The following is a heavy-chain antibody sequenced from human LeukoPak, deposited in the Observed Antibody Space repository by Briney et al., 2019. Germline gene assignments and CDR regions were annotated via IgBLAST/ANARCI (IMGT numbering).Heavy chain of an antibody. D-gene: IGHD3-22*01. CDR2: IYHTGST. Sequence: SETLSLTCTVSGGSISSYFWSWIRQPPGKGMEWIGYIYHTGSTNYNPSLESRVTISVDTSKNQFSLNLTSVTAADTALYYCARLTHYYDSSGYYGFDPWGQGTLVTVSS. J-gene: IGHJ5*02. CDR1: GGSISSYF. V-gene: IGHV4-59*01. CDR3: ARLTHYYDSSGYYGFDP.